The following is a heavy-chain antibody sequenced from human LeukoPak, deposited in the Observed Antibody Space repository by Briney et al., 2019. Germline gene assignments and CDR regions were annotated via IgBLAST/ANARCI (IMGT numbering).Heavy chain of an antibody. J-gene: IGHJ6*02. CDR3: ARQSDFSYYYYGMDV. CDR1: GGSISSSSTYY. CDR2: VYYSGST. Sequence: SETLSLTCTVSGGSISSSSTYYWGWIRQPPGKRLEWKGSVYYSGSTYDNPSLKSRVTMAIDTSKNQFSLKLSSVTAADTAVYYCARQSDFSYYYYGMDVWGQGTTVTVSS. V-gene: IGHV4-39*01. D-gene: IGHD3-3*01.